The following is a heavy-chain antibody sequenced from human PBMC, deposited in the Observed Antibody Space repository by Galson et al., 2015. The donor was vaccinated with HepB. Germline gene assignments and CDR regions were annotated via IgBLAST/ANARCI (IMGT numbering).Heavy chain of an antibody. CDR3: ARDGYNGVDYYYYGMDV. CDR1: GYTFTGYY. J-gene: IGHJ6*02. Sequence: GYTFTGYYMHWVRQAPGQGLEWMGWINPNSGGTNYAQKFQGRVTMTRGTSISTAYMELSRLRSDDTAVYYCARDGYNGVDYYYYGMDVWGQGTTVTVSS. D-gene: IGHD2-8*01. CDR2: INPNSGGT. V-gene: IGHV1-2*02.